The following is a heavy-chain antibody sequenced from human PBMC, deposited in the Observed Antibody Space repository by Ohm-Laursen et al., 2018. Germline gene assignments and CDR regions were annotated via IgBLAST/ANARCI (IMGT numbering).Heavy chain of an antibody. D-gene: IGHD4-23*01. CDR2: INSDGSST. CDR3: ARDVRNGGPPQGS. V-gene: IGHV3-74*01. Sequence: SLRLSCTAPGFTFSSYWMHWVRQAPGKGLVWVSRINSDGSSTTYADSVKGRFIISRDNAKNSLDLQMNILRAEDTAVYYCARDVRNGGPPQGSWGQGSLVTVSS. J-gene: IGHJ5*02. CDR1: GFTFSSYW.